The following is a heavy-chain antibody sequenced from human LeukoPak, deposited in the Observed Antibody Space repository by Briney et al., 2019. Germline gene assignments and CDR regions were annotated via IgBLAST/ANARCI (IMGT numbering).Heavy chain of an antibody. CDR3: AKGHGEYCDGHCSSRVLDY. Sequence: GGSLRLSCAASGLTFSSYAVSWVRQAPGKGLEWVSIISGNGGSTHYADSVKGRFTISRDNSKNTVFLQMNSLRAEDTAVYYCAKGHGEYCDGHCSSRVLDYWGQGTLVTVSS. J-gene: IGHJ4*02. CDR2: ISGNGGST. D-gene: IGHD2-21*01. V-gene: IGHV3-23*01. CDR1: GLTFSSYA.